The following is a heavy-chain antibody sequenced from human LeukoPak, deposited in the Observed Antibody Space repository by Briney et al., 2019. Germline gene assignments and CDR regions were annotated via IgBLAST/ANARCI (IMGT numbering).Heavy chain of an antibody. V-gene: IGHV4-61*01. CDR3: ARERVGWGSSAFDI. D-gene: IGHD2-21*01. J-gene: IGHJ3*02. CDR1: GGSISSSSYY. CDR2: IYYSGST. Sequence: SETLSLTCTVSGGSISSSSYYWSWIRQPPGKGLEWIGYIYYSGSTNYNPSLKSRVTISVDTSKNQFSLKLSSVTAADTAVYYCARERVGWGSSAFDIWGQGTMVTVSS.